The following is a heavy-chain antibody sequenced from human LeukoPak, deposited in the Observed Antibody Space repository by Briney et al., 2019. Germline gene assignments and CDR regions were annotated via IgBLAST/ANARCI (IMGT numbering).Heavy chain of an antibody. CDR3: ANDSDG. CDR1: GFTFSSYG. J-gene: IGHJ4*02. Sequence: GRSLRLSCAASGFTFSSYGMHWVRQAPGKGLEWVAVISYDGSNKYYADSVKGRFTISRDNSKNTLYLQMNSLRAEDTAVYYCANDSDGWGQGTLVTVSS. D-gene: IGHD4-17*01. V-gene: IGHV3-30*18. CDR2: ISYDGSNK.